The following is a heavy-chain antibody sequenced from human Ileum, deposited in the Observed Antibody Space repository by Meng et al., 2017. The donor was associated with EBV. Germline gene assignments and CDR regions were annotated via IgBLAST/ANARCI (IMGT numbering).Heavy chain of an antibody. J-gene: IGHJ4*02. CDR1: GYSISTTNW. CDR3: ARNSESGSYIDY. D-gene: IGHD1-26*01. CDR2: IYYSGTT. Sequence: GQLQESGPGLVKPSATLSLTCAVSGYSISTTNWWGWIRQPPGKGLEWIGHIYYSGTTYNNPSLKSRVTMSIDPSKNQFSLKLSSVTAVDTAVYYCARNSESGSYIDYWGLGTLVTVSS. V-gene: IGHV4-28*01.